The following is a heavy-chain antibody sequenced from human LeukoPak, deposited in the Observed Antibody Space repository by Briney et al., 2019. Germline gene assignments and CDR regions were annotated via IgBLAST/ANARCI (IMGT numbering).Heavy chain of an antibody. J-gene: IGHJ4*02. Sequence: GGSLRLSCAASGFTFSSYAMIWVRQAPGKGLEWVSVISGSGGNTYYADSVKGRFTISRDNSKNTLYLQLNSLRAEDTAVYYCARGPPDYYDSSGYYYPGYFDYWGQGTLVTVSS. CDR1: GFTFSSYA. D-gene: IGHD3-22*01. CDR2: ISGSGGNT. CDR3: ARGPPDYYDSSGYYYPGYFDY. V-gene: IGHV3-23*01.